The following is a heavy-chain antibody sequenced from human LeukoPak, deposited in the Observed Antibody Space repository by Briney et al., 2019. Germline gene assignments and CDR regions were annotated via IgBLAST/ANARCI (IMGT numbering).Heavy chain of an antibody. D-gene: IGHD6-19*01. J-gene: IGHJ5*02. CDR1: GASFSGYY. Sequence: PSETLSLTCAVYGASFSGYYWSWIRQPPGKGLEWIGEINHSGSTNYNPSLKSRVTISVDTSKNQFSLKLSSVTAADTAVYYCARGPPISYSSGWFDPWGQGTLVTVSS. CDR2: INHSGST. CDR3: ARGPPISYSSGWFDP. V-gene: IGHV4-34*01.